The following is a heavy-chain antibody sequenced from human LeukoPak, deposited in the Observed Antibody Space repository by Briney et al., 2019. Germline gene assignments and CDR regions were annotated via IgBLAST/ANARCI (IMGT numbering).Heavy chain of an antibody. Sequence: TSETLSLTCAVYGGSFSGYYWSWIRQPPGKGLEWIGEINHSGSTNYSPSLKSRVTISVDTSKNQFSLKLSSVTAADTAVYYCASTPFSSSIDPWGQGTLVTVSS. D-gene: IGHD6-6*01. CDR3: ASTPFSSSIDP. J-gene: IGHJ5*02. CDR1: GGSFSGYY. CDR2: INHSGST. V-gene: IGHV4-34*01.